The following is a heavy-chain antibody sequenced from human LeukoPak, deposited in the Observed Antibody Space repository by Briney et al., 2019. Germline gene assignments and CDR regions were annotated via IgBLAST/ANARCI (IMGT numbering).Heavy chain of an antibody. CDR1: GFTFSSYS. Sequence: PGGSLRLSCAASGFTFSSYSMNWVRQAPGKGLEWVSSISSSSSYIYYADSVKGRFTISRDNAKNSLYLQMNSLRAEDTAVYYCARDPIPSAGYYMDVWGIGTTVTVSS. CDR2: ISSSSSYI. V-gene: IGHV3-21*01. CDR3: ARDPIPSAGYYMDV. D-gene: IGHD2-21*01. J-gene: IGHJ6*03.